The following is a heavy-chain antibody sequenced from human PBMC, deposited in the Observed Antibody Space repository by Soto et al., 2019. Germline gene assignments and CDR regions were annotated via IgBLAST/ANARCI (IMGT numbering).Heavy chain of an antibody. Sequence: SETLSLTCSVSGAALNSGNYYWSWIRQVPGKRLEWIGHIYVTGAADYNPSLRDRITISQDTSERQFSLNLRLVTAADTAVYYCARLRIATNNYKWFDPWGQGTLVTVSS. J-gene: IGHJ5*02. CDR3: ARLRIATNNYKWFDP. CDR1: GAALNSGNYY. D-gene: IGHD2-21*01. V-gene: IGHV4-31*03. CDR2: IYVTGAA.